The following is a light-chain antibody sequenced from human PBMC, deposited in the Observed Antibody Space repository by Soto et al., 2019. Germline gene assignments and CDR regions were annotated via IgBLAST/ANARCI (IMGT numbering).Light chain of an antibody. V-gene: IGKV3-11*01. J-gene: IGKJ1*01. CDR1: ESVFGY. Sequence: EVVLTQSPATLSLSPGERATLSCRASESVFGYLAWYQHKPGQAPRLLIYDASNRATGVPARFSGSGLGTDFALTIGSLKPDDFATYCCQQYNSYPWTFAQGTKVDIK. CDR3: QQYNSYPWT. CDR2: DAS.